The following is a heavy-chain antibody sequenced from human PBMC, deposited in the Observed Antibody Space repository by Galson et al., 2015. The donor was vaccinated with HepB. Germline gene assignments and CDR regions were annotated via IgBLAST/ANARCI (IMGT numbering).Heavy chain of an antibody. CDR2: VYWDDDK. D-gene: IGHD2-8*02. CDR1: GFSLSTSGVG. CDR3: AHRYCTATTCPGWVY. V-gene: IGHV2-5*02. J-gene: IGHJ4*02. Sequence: PALVIPTQTLTLTCTCSGFSLSTSGVGGAWIRQPPGKALEWLALVYWDDDKSFSPSLKSRLTITKDTSKNQVVPTMTNLDPVDTATYYCAHRYCTATTCPGWVYWGQGTLVTVSS.